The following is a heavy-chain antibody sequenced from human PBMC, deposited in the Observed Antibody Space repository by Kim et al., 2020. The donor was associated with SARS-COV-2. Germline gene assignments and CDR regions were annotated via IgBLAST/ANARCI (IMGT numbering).Heavy chain of an antibody. V-gene: IGHV3-30*18. Sequence: GGSLRLSCAASGFTFSSYGMHWVRQAPGKGLEWVAVISYDGSNKYYADSVKGRFTISRDNSKNTLYLQMNSLRAEDTAVYYCAKLPMSDAFDIWGQGTM. J-gene: IGHJ3*02. CDR2: ISYDGSNK. D-gene: IGHD3-22*01. CDR1: GFTFSSYG. CDR3: AKLPMSDAFDI.